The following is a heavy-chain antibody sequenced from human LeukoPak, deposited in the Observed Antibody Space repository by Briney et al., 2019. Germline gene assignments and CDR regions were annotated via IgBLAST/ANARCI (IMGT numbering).Heavy chain of an antibody. J-gene: IGHJ5*02. Sequence: SQSPSLTCTVSGGSISSISYYWGWIRQPPGKGLEWIGSIYYSGSTYYNPSLKSRVTISVDTSKNQFSLKLSSVTAADTVVYYCARPWYNWNDVWFDPWGQGTLVTVSS. V-gene: IGHV4-39*01. CDR3: ARPWYNWNDVWFDP. CDR1: GGSISSISYY. CDR2: IYYSGST. D-gene: IGHD1-1*01.